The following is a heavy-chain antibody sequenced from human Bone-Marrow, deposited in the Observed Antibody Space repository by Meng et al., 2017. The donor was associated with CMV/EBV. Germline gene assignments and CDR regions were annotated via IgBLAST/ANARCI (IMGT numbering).Heavy chain of an antibody. Sequence: GGSLRLSCAASGFTFSSYSMNWVRQAPGKGLEWVSYISSSSSTIYYADSVKGRFTISRDNAKNSLYLQMNSLRAEDTAVYYCARDPPKTDYWGQGHRVTVSS. V-gene: IGHV3-48*04. CDR3: ARDPPKTDY. CDR2: ISSSSSTI. J-gene: IGHJ4*02. CDR1: GFTFSSYS.